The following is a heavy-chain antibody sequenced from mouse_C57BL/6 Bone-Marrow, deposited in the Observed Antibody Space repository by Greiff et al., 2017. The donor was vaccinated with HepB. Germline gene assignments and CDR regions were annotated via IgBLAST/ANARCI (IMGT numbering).Heavy chain of an antibody. V-gene: IGHV5-17*01. CDR3: ANNYYGSSYDYYAMDY. D-gene: IGHD1-1*01. J-gene: IGHJ4*01. CDR1: GFTFSDYG. CDR2: ISSGSSTI. Sequence: EVKLEESGGGLVKPGGSLKLSCAASGFTFSDYGMHWVRQAPEKGLEWVAYISSGSSTIYYADTVKGRFTISRDNAKNTLFLQMTSLRSEDTAMYYCANNYYGSSYDYYAMDYWGQGTSVTVSS.